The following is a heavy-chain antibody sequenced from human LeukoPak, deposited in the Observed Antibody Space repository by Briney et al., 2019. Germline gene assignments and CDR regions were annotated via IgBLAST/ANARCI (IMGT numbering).Heavy chain of an antibody. CDR2: ISSSSSYI. CDR1: GFTFSSYS. Sequence: GGSLRLSXAASGFTFSSYSMNWVRQAPGKGLEWVSSISSSSSYIYYADSVKGRFTISRDNAKNSLYLQMNSLRAEDTAVYYCARKPTNSSPLPWGQGTLVTVSS. D-gene: IGHD6-6*01. CDR3: ARKPTNSSPLP. V-gene: IGHV3-21*01. J-gene: IGHJ5*02.